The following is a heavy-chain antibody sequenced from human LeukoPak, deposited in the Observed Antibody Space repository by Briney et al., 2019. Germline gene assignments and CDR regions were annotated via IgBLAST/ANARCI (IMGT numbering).Heavy chain of an antibody. CDR3: ARLPRYGGYDHFDY. CDR1: GDSIDSYY. D-gene: IGHD5-12*01. Sequence: PSETLSLTCTVSGDSIDSYYWCWIRQPPGKGLELIGYIYYRGTTSYNPFLKSRVTISVDTSKNQFSLKLNSVTAADTAVYYCARLPRYGGYDHFDYWGQGILVIVSS. J-gene: IGHJ4*02. V-gene: IGHV4-59*12. CDR2: IYYRGTT.